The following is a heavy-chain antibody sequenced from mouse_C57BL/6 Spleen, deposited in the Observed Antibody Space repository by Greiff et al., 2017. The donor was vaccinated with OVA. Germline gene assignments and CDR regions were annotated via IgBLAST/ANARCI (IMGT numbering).Heavy chain of an antibody. CDR2: INPSNGGT. Sequence: QVQLQQPGPELVKPGASVKLSCKASGYTFTSYWMHWVKQRPGQGLEWIGNINPSNGGTNYNEKFKSKATLTVDKSSSTAYMQLSSLTSEDSAVYYCARGVYDYARYFDVWGTGTTVTVSS. V-gene: IGHV1-53*01. J-gene: IGHJ1*03. CDR1: GYTFTSYW. D-gene: IGHD2-4*01. CDR3: ARGVYDYARYFDV.